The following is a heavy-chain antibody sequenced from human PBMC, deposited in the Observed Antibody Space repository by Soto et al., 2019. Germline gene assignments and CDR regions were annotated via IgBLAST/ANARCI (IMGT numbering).Heavy chain of an antibody. V-gene: IGHV1-18*01. J-gene: IGHJ6*02. CDR2: ISAYNGNA. CDR3: ARGPMEDQLLKYYYGMDV. CDR1: GYTFTSYG. D-gene: IGHD2-2*01. Sequence: GASVKVSCKASGYTFTSYGISWVRQAPGQGLEWMGWISAYNGNANYAQKLQGRVTMTTDTSTSAASMELRSLRSDDTAVYYCARGPMEDQLLKYYYGMDVWGQGTTVTVSS.